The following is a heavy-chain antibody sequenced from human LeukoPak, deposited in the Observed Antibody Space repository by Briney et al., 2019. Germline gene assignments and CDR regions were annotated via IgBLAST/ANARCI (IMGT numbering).Heavy chain of an antibody. Sequence: GGSLRLSCAASGFTFSSYGMHWVRQAPGKGLEWVAVIWYDGSNKYYADSVKGRFTISRDNSKNTLYLQMNSLRAEDTAVYYCARGPKDYYDSSGYYWSYFNYWGQGPLVTAPS. CDR3: ARGPKDYYDSSGYYWSYFNY. J-gene: IGHJ4*02. D-gene: IGHD3-22*01. CDR2: IWYDGSNK. CDR1: GFTFSSYG. V-gene: IGHV3-33*01.